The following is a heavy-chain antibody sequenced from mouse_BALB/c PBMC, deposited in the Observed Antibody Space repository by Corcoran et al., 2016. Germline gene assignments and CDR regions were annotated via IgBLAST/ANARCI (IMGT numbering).Heavy chain of an antibody. J-gene: IGHJ4*01. Sequence: QIQLVQSGPELKKPGETITISCKASGNSFTKHGMNWVKQAPGKDLKWMGWMNTNTGEPTYADDFKGRFAFSLETSASTAYLQINNLKNEDTATYFCTDGSYDYIMDFWGQGTLVTVSS. V-gene: IGHV9-3-1*01. D-gene: IGHD2-3*01. CDR1: GNSFTKHG. CDR2: MNTNTGEP. CDR3: TDGSYDYIMDF.